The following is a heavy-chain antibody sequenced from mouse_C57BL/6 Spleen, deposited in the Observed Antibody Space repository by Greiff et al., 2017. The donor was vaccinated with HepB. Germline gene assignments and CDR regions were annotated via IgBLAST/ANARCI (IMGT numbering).Heavy chain of an antibody. CDR1: GFSLTSYG. Sequence: QVQLKQSGPGLVQPSQSLSITCTVSGFSLTSYGVHWVRQSPGKGLEWLGVIWSGGSTDYNAAFISRLSISKDNSKSQVFSKMNSLQADDTAIYYCARNSRIYDGTTKGYFDYWGQGTTLTVSS. D-gene: IGHD2-3*01. CDR2: IWSGGST. CDR3: ARNSRIYDGTTKGYFDY. J-gene: IGHJ2*01. V-gene: IGHV2-2*01.